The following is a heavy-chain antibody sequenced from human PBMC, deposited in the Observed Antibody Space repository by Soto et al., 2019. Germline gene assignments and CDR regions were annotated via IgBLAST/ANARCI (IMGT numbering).Heavy chain of an antibody. CDR1: GASISGFY. CDR3: VRDGTKTLRDWFDP. Sequence: SGTLSLTCTVSGASISGFYWSWIRKAAGKGLEWIGRIYATGTTDYNPSLKSRVMMSVDTSKKQFSLKLRSVTAADTAVYYCVRDGTKTLRDWFDPWGQGISVTVSS. CDR2: IYATGTT. D-gene: IGHD1-1*01. J-gene: IGHJ5*02. V-gene: IGHV4-4*07.